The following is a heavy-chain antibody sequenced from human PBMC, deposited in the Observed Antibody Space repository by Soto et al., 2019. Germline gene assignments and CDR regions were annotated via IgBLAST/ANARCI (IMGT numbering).Heavy chain of an antibody. V-gene: IGHV3-30*18. CDR2: ISYEGSNK. D-gene: IGHD5-12*01. CDR1: GLTFSSYG. Sequence: QVQLVESGGGVVQPGRSLRLSCAASGLTFSSYGIHWVRQAPGKGLEWAAFISYEGSNKYYADSVKGRFTVSRDNSKNTLYLQMNSLRAEDTAVYYCAKVGPAYSGYDYFDYWGQGTLVTVSS. J-gene: IGHJ4*02. CDR3: AKVGPAYSGYDYFDY.